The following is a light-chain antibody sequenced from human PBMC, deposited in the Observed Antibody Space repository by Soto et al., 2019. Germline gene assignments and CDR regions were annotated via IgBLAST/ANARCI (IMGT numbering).Light chain of an antibody. CDR2: DDS. CDR3: QPYNSAIT. V-gene: IGKV1-5*01. J-gene: IGKJ5*01. Sequence: DIQMTQSPPTLSASVGDRVTITCRASQSISGWLGWYQQKPGKAPKLLIYDDSSLETGVPSRFSGSGAGTEFTHTTGIVQADVFATYYCQPYNSAITFGQGTRLESK. CDR1: QSISGW.